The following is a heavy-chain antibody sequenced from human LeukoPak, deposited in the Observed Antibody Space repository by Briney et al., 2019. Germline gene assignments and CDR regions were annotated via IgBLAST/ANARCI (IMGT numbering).Heavy chain of an antibody. CDR3: AREGFHWFDP. CDR1: GGSFSGYY. Sequence: PSETLSLTCAVYGGSFSGYYWSWIRQPPGKGLEWTGEINHSGSTNYNPSLKSRVTISVDTSKNQFSLKLSSVTAADTAVYYCAREGFHWFDPWGQGTLVTVSS. V-gene: IGHV4-34*01. J-gene: IGHJ5*02. D-gene: IGHD3-3*01. CDR2: INHSGST.